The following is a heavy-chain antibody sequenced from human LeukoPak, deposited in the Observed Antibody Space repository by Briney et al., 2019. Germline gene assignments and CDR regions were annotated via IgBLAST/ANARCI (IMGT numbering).Heavy chain of an antibody. CDR1: GFTVSSNF. J-gene: IGHJ6*02. CDR2: IYSGGDT. Sequence: PGGSLRLSCAASGFTVSSNFMSWVRQAPGKGLEWVSVIYSGGDTYYADSVKGRFTISRDNSKNTLYLQMNSLRAEDTAVYYCARGPYCSSTSCSYYYYYGMDVWGQGTTVTVSS. D-gene: IGHD2-2*01. CDR3: ARGPYCSSTSCSYYYYYGMDV. V-gene: IGHV3-53*01.